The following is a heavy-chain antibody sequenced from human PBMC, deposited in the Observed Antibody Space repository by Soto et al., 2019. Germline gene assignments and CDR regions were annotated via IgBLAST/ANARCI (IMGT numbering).Heavy chain of an antibody. CDR3: ANLAGSRRGY. J-gene: IGHJ4*02. CDR2: ISGSGDST. D-gene: IGHD2-21*01. Sequence: EVQLLESGGGLVQPGGSLRLSCAASGFTFSSYAMSWVRQAPGKGLEWVSAISGSGDSTSYADSVKGRFTISRDNSKNTLYLQMNSLSAADKAVSYWANLAGSRRGYWGQGTLVTVSS. V-gene: IGHV3-23*01. CDR1: GFTFSSYA.